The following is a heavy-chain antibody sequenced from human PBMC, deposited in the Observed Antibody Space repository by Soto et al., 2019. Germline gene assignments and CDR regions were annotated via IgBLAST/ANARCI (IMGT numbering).Heavy chain of an antibody. D-gene: IGHD3-3*01. CDR1: GFTFSSYS. V-gene: IGHV3-21*01. J-gene: IGHJ6*02. Sequence: PGGSLRLSCAASGFTFSSYSMNWVRQAPGKGLEWVSSISSSSSYIYYADSMKGRVTISRDNAKNSLYLQMNSLSAEDTAVYYCAIVWSLVLHYYYYGMDVCCQAPTVTVSS. CDR2: ISSSSSYI. CDR3: AIVWSLVLHYYYYGMDV.